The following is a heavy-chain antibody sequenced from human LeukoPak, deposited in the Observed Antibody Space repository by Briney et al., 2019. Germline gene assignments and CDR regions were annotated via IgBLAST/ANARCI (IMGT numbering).Heavy chain of an antibody. CDR3: ARDQGLIAVAGLGIDY. Sequence: PGGSLRLSCAASGFTFSSYGMHWVRQAPGKGLEWVAVIWYDGSNKYYADSVKGRFTISRDNSKNTLYLQMNSLRAEDTAVYYCARDQGLIAVAGLGIDYWGQGTLVTVSS. CDR2: IWYDGSNK. D-gene: IGHD6-19*01. J-gene: IGHJ4*02. V-gene: IGHV3-33*01. CDR1: GFTFSSYG.